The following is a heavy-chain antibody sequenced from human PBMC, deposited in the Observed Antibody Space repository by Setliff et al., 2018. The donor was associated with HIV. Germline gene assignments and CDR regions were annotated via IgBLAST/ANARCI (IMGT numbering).Heavy chain of an antibody. D-gene: IGHD4-17*01. CDR3: ARGQTSVTLQFDH. CDR2: ISSDGGST. Sequence: PGGSLRLSCAAFGFTFSSYGMSWVRQAPGKGLVWVSHISSDGGSTNYADSVKGRFTISRDNSKNTLYLQMNSLRAEDTAVYYCARGQTSVTLQFDHWGQGTLVTVSS. CDR1: GFTFSSYG. V-gene: IGHV3-23*01. J-gene: IGHJ4*02.